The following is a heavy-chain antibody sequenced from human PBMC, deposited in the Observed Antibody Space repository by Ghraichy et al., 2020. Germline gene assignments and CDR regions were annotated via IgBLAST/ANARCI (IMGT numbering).Heavy chain of an antibody. CDR2: IYYSGST. J-gene: IGHJ4*02. CDR3: AREGGYCSGGSCYNDY. V-gene: IGHV4-59*01. Sequence: SETLSLTCTVSGGSISSYYWSWIRQPPGKGLEWIGYIYYSGSTNYNPSLKSRVTISVDTSKNQFSLKLSSVTAADTAVYYCAREGGYCSGGSCYNDYWGQGTLVTVSS. D-gene: IGHD2-15*01. CDR1: GGSISSYY.